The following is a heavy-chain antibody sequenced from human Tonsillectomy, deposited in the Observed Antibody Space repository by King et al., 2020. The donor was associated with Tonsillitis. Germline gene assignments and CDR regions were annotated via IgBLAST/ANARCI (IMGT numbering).Heavy chain of an antibody. D-gene: IGHD6-13*01. CDR3: VKDARSVAAAGALGDY. Sequence: VQLVESGGGLVQPGGSLRLSCSASGFTFSSYAMHWVRQAPGMGLEYVSAISSNGGSTYYADSVKGRFTISRDNSKNTLSLQMSSVRADDTAVYYCVKDARSVAAAGALGDYWGQGTLVTVSS. CDR2: ISSNGGST. V-gene: IGHV3-64D*09. CDR1: GFTFSSYA. J-gene: IGHJ4*02.